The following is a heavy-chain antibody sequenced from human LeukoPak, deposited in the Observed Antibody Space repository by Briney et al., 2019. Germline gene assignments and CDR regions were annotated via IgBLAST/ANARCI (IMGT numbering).Heavy chain of an antibody. V-gene: IGHV1-2*02. CDR3: AREGWRDANRGRAFYI. J-gene: IGHJ3*02. CDR1: GYTLTGYC. D-gene: IGHD5-24*01. Sequence: ASVKVSCKASGYTLTGYCMHGVRQAPGRGLEWLGWINTKSGATHYTQTFQGRVTMTRDTTLSTGYMEMCTLRAPSTGAYYCAREGWRDANRGRAFYISGQGTMVTVSS. CDR2: INTKSGAT.